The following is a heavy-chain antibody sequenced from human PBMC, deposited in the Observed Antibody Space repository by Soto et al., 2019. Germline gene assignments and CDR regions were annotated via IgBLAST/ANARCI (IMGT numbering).Heavy chain of an antibody. CDR3: ARVGTYYYASSGSSLYFDY. Sequence: SETLSLTCTVSGGSISSGDYYWSWIRQPPGKGLEWIGYIYYSGSTYYNPSLKSRVTISVDTSKNQFSLKLSSVTAADTAVYYCARVGTYYYASSGSSLYFDYWGQGTLVTVSS. J-gene: IGHJ4*02. CDR1: GGSISSGDYY. CDR2: IYYSGST. V-gene: IGHV4-30-4*01. D-gene: IGHD3-22*01.